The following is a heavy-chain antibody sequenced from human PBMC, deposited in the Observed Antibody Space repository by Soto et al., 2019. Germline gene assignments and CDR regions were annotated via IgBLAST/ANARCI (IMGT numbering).Heavy chain of an antibody. CDR3: AREYCSGGTCYGVFHI. CDR2: ISTSSSTI. CDR1: GFTFSSST. V-gene: IGHV3-48*01. Sequence: EVQLVESGGGLVQPGGSLRLSCAASGFTFSSSTMNWVGQAPGKGLEWVSYISTSSSTIYYADSVKGRFTISRDNAKNSVHLQMNSLRAEDAAVYYCAREYCSGGTCYGVFHIWGQGTMVTVSS. D-gene: IGHD2-15*01. J-gene: IGHJ3*02.